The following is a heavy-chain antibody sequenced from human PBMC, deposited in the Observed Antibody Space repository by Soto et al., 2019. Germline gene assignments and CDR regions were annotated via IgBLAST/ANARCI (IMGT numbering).Heavy chain of an antibody. CDR3: AKNGGGYYYYGMDV. CDR1: GYTLTELS. V-gene: IGHV1-24*01. CDR2: FDPEDGET. D-gene: IGHD3-16*01. J-gene: IGHJ6*02. Sequence: ASVKVSCKVSGYTLTELSMHWVRQAPGKGLEWMGGFDPEDGETIYAQKFQGRVTMTEDTSTDTAYMELSSLRSEDTAVYYCAKNGGGYYYYGMDVWGQGTTVTVSS.